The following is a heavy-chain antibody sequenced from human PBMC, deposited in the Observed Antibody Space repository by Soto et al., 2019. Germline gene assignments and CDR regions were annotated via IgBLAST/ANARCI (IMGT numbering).Heavy chain of an antibody. CDR2: ISYDGSNK. CDR1: GFTFSSYG. Sequence: QVQLVESGGGVVQPGRSLRLSCAVSGFTFSSYGMHWVRQAPGKGLEWVAVISYDGSNKYYADSVKGRFTISRDNSKNTLYLQMNSLRAEDTAVYYCAKNMWEPRASDAFDIWGQGTRVTVSS. J-gene: IGHJ3*02. V-gene: IGHV3-30*18. CDR3: AKNMWEPRASDAFDI. D-gene: IGHD1-26*01.